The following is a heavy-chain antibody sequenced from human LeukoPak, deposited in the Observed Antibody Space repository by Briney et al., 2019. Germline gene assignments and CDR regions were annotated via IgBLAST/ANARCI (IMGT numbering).Heavy chain of an antibody. V-gene: IGHV3-21*01. D-gene: IGHD3-10*01. CDR3: VTKASVSGVKRY. J-gene: IGHJ4*02. CDR1: GLPFESYS. Sequence: GGSLRLSCAASGLPFESYSMTWVRQAPGKGLEWVSTISRTSNYIYTADSLKGRFTTSRDNAEKPLFLQMTNVKDDDTAVYYCVTKASVSGVKRYWGQGTLVTVSS. CDR2: ISRTSNYI.